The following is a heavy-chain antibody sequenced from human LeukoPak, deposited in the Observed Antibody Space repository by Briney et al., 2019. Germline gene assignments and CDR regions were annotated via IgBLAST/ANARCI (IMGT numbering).Heavy chain of an antibody. CDR2: ISYDGNNK. D-gene: IGHD3-3*01. CDR1: GFTFSTYG. J-gene: IGHJ6*03. Sequence: GGSLRLSCAASGFTFSTYGMHGVRQAPGKGLGWVAVISYDGNNKYYADSVKGRFTISRDNAKNPLYLQMNSLRVEDTAVYYCARDYDRYYMDVWGKGTTVTVSS. V-gene: IGHV3-30*03. CDR3: ARDYDRYYMDV.